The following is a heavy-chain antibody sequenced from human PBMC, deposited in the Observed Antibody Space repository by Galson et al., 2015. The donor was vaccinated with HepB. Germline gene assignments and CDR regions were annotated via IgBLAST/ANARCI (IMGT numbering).Heavy chain of an antibody. CDR2: IDPSDSYT. CDR1: GYSFTSYW. J-gene: IGHJ4*02. CDR3: ARHVTLGYCSSTSCYVFDY. D-gene: IGHD2-2*01. V-gene: IGHV5-10-1*01. Sequence: QSGAEVKKPGESLRISCKGSGYSFTSYWISWVRQMPGKGLEWMGRIDPSDSYTNYSPSFQGHVTISADKSISTAYLQWSSLKASDTAMYYCARHVTLGYCSSTSCYVFDYWGQGTLVTVSS.